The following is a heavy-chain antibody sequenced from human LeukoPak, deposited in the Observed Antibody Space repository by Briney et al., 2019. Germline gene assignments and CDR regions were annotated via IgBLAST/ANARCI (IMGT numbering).Heavy chain of an antibody. J-gene: IGHJ4*02. V-gene: IGHV3-23*01. CDR3: AKEGGNSYWDYYFDY. Sequence: PGGSLRLSCAASGVTFSSYAMSWVRQAPGKGLEWVSAISGSGGSAYYADSVKGRFTISRDNSKNTLYLQMNSLRAEDTAVYYCAKEGGNSYWDYYFDYRGQGTLVTVSS. D-gene: IGHD4-23*01. CDR2: ISGSGGSA. CDR1: GVTFSSYA.